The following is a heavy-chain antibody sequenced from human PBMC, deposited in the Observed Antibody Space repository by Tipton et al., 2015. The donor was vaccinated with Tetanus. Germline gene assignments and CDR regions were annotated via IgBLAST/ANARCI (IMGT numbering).Heavy chain of an antibody. J-gene: IGHJ6*02. CDR1: GGSMKSRSYY. CDR3: ARGLCGGDRCYDSGYFSYGMDV. V-gene: IGHV4-31*03. D-gene: IGHD2-21*01. CDR2: VYDSGLS. Sequence: TLSLTCTVSGGSMKSRSYYWSWIRQPPGKGLEWIGFVYDSGLSFHNPSLRNRVFISVDTSKNNFSLRLTSVTAADTAVYYCARGLCGGDRCYDSGYFSYGMDVWGQGTTVTVSS.